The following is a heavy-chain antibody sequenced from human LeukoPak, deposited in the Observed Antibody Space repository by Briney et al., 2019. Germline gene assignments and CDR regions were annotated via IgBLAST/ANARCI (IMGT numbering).Heavy chain of an antibody. D-gene: IGHD3-16*01. CDR2: IIHSDRRRT. CDR1: GDSISRYY. J-gene: IGHJ5*02. Sequence: SETLSLTCTVSGDSISRYYWGWIRQPPGKGLEWIGSIIHSDRRRTYYNPSLKSRVTRSVDTSKDQFSLNLTSGTATDRPFYSCAREGDCRFGKLCTFPLDTWGQGTLVTVSS. CDR3: AREGDCRFGKLCTFPLDT. V-gene: IGHV4-38-2*02.